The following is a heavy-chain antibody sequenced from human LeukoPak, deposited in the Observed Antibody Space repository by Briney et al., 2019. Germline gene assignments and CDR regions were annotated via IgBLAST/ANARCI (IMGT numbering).Heavy chain of an antibody. Sequence: SETLSLTCTVSGGSISSYYWSWIRQPPGKGQEWIGYIYYSGSTNYNPSLKSRVTISVDTSKNQFSLKLSSVTAADTAVYYCARDYYDSSGFFIDYWGQGTLVTVSS. V-gene: IGHV4-59*01. CDR2: IYYSGST. J-gene: IGHJ4*02. CDR1: GGSISSYY. CDR3: ARDYYDSSGFFIDY. D-gene: IGHD3-22*01.